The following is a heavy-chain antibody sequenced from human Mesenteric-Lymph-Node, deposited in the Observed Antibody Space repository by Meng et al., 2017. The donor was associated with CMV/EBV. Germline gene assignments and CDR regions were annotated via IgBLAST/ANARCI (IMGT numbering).Heavy chain of an antibody. CDR1: GYTFTSYW. CDR2: IYPGDSDP. D-gene: IGHD2-8*02. V-gene: IGHV5-51*01. CDR3: ARDATGGRYHFDY. Sequence: KVSCKGSGYTFTSYWIGWVRQMPGKGLEWMGIIYPGDSDPRYSPSFQGQVTISADTSISTAYPQWSSLKASDSGIYYCARDATGGRYHFDYWGQGMVVTVSS. J-gene: IGHJ4*02.